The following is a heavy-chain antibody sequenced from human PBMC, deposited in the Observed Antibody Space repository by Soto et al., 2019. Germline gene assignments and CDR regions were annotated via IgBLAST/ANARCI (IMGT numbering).Heavy chain of an antibody. Sequence: QVQLVESGGGVVQPGRSLRLSCAASGFTFSSYGMHWVRQAPGKGLEWVAVIWYDGSNKYYADSVKGRFTISRDNSKNTLYLQMNSQRAEDTAVDYCARDIISGPKLYGDSTYYYYYGMDVWGQGTTVTVSS. J-gene: IGHJ6*02. CDR3: ARDIISGPKLYGDSTYYYYYGMDV. CDR2: IWYDGSNK. CDR1: GFTFSSYG. V-gene: IGHV3-33*01. D-gene: IGHD4-17*01.